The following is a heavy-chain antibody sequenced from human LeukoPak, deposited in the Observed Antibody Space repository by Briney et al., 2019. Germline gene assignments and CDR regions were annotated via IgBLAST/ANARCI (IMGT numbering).Heavy chain of an antibody. V-gene: IGHV1-69*13. CDR1: GGTFSSYA. Sequence: ASVKVSCKASGGTFSSYAISWVRQAPGQGLEWTGGIIPIFGTANYAQKFQGRVTITADESTSTAYMELSSLRSEDTAVYYCASSRVVTAIGYYFDYWGQGTLVTVSS. CDR3: ASSRVVTAIGYYFDY. J-gene: IGHJ4*02. CDR2: IIPIFGTA. D-gene: IGHD2-21*02.